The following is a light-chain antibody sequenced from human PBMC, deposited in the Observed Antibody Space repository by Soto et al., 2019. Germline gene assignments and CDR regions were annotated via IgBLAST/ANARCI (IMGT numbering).Light chain of an antibody. CDR3: HQRQSWPRT. Sequence: EIVLTQSPATLSSFPGDRVTISCRASQYINTRLAWYQHRPGQAPRLPIYHTSIRAAGIPARFSASGTGTDFTLTISDVQPEDFAVYYCHQRQSWPRTFGQGTKVDIK. CDR1: QYINTR. CDR2: HTS. V-gene: IGKV3-11*01. J-gene: IGKJ1*01.